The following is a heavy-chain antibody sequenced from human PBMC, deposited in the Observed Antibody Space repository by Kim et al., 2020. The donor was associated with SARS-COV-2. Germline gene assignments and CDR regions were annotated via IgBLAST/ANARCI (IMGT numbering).Heavy chain of an antibody. CDR2: IIPILGIA. V-gene: IGHV1-69*04. CDR3: ARAAGSGYCSSTSCRNWFDP. D-gene: IGHD2-2*01. CDR1: GGTFSSYA. J-gene: IGHJ5*02. Sequence: SVKVSCKASGGTFSSYAISWVRQAPGQGLEWMGRIIPILGIANYAQKFQGRVTITADKSTSTAYMELSSLRSEDTAVYYCARAAGSGYCSSTSCRNWFDPWGQGTLVTVSS.